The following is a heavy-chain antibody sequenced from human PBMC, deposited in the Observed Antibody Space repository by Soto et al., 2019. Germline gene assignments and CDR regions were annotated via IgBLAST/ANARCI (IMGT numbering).Heavy chain of an antibody. Sequence: GGSLRLSCAASGFTFRSFTMNWVRQAPGKGLEWVSTISSNTAYIYYTDALRGRFTISRDNAKNSLHLQMNSLRAEDTAVDYCTRDASRDSSARGWFDPWGPGTLVTVSS. D-gene: IGHD6-13*01. CDR2: ISSNTAYI. V-gene: IGHV3-21*01. CDR1: GFTFRSFT. J-gene: IGHJ5*02. CDR3: TRDASRDSSARGWFDP.